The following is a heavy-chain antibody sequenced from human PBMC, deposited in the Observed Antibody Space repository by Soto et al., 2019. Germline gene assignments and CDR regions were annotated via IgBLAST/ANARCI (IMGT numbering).Heavy chain of an antibody. Sequence: SGPTLVNPTQTLTLTCTFSGFSLSTSGVGVGWIRQPRGKALEWLALIYWNDDKRYSPSLKXRLTITKDTSKNQVVLTMTNMDPVDTATYYCAHRLYFGHDYYYYGMDVWGQGTTVTVSS. CDR3: AHRLYFGHDYYYYGMDV. J-gene: IGHJ6*02. CDR2: IYWNDDK. D-gene: IGHD1-26*01. V-gene: IGHV2-5*01. CDR1: GFSLSTSGVG.